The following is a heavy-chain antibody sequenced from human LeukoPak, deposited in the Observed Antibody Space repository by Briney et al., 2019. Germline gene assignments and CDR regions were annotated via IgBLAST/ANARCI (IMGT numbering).Heavy chain of an antibody. V-gene: IGHV4-34*01. Sequence: SETLSLTCAVYGGSFSGYYWSWIRQPPGKGLEWIGEINHSGSTNYNPSLKSRVTISVDTSKNQFSLKLSSVTAADTAVYYCARVGGSSGSGYYYYYTDVWGKGTTVTVSS. D-gene: IGHD6-19*01. CDR2: INHSGST. CDR3: ARVGGSSGSGYYYYYTDV. CDR1: GGSFSGYY. J-gene: IGHJ6*03.